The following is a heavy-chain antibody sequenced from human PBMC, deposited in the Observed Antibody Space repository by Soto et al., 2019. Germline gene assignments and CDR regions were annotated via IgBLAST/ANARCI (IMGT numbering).Heavy chain of an antibody. J-gene: IGHJ3*02. Sequence: EVQLLESGGGLVQPGGSLRLSCAASGFTFSSYAMTWVRQAPAQGLEWVSGISGSGGGTYYADSVKGRFTISRDRYKNPLYLQMDSLRAEDTAVYYCAKKTDSSSPWGALDIWGQGTMVSVSS. CDR1: GFTFSSYA. D-gene: IGHD6-6*01. V-gene: IGHV3-23*01. CDR3: AKKTDSSSPWGALDI. CDR2: ISGSGGGT.